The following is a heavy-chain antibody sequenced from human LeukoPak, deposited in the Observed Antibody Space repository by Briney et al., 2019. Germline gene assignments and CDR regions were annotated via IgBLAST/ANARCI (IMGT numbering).Heavy chain of an antibody. CDR3: VTELGIGGFDI. Sequence: GGSLRLSCSASGLTFSLHSMHWVRQAPGKGLEYVSGISTNGGSTYYADSVKGRFTISRDNSKNTLYLQMSTLRAEDTSVYYCVTELGIGGFDIWGQGTMVTVSS. CDR2: ISTNGGST. D-gene: IGHD7-27*01. V-gene: IGHV3-64D*06. CDR1: GLTFSLHS. J-gene: IGHJ3*02.